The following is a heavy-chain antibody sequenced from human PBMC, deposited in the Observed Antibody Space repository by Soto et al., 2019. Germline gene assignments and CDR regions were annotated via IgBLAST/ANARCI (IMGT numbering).Heavy chain of an antibody. Sequence: GGSLRLSCAASGFTFSNAWMSWVRQAPGKGLEWVGRIKSKTDGGTTDYAAPVKGRFTISRDDSKNTLYLQTNSLKTEDTAVYYCTTRKGGSSWYAFDIWGQGTMVTVSS. V-gene: IGHV3-15*01. CDR3: TTRKGGSSWYAFDI. D-gene: IGHD6-13*01. CDR1: GFTFSNAW. J-gene: IGHJ3*02. CDR2: IKSKTDGGTT.